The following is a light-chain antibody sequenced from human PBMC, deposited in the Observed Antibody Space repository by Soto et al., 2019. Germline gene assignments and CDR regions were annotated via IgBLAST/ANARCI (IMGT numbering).Light chain of an antibody. CDR1: QSLLHSNGYNY. CDR2: LGS. J-gene: IGKJ3*01. Sequence: DIVMTQSPLSLPVTPGEPASISCRSSQSLLHSNGYNYLDWYLQKPGQSPQLLIYLGSNRASGVPDRFSGSGSGTDFTLKISRVEAEDVGVYYCLQALQTPFPFGPGTKVDIK. CDR3: LQALQTPFP. V-gene: IGKV2-28*01.